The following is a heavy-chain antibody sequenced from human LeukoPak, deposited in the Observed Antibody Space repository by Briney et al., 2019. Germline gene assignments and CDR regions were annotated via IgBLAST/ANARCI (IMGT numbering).Heavy chain of an antibody. CDR1: GYTFTSYG. J-gene: IGHJ3*02. D-gene: IGHD6-13*01. CDR2: ISAYNGNT. Sequence: ASVKVSCKGTGYTFTSYGISWVRQAPGQGLEWMGWISAYNGNTNYAQKLQGRVTMTTDTSTSTAYMELRSLRSDDTAVYYCARHSSSWYDAFDIWGQGTMVTVSS. V-gene: IGHV1-18*01. CDR3: ARHSSSWYDAFDI.